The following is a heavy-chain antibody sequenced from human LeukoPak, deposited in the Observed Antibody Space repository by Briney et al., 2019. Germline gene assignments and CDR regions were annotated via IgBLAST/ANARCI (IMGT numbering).Heavy chain of an antibody. CDR2: IYYSGST. J-gene: IGHJ6*02. Sequence: PSQTLSLTCTVSGGSISSGGYYWSWIRQHPGKGLEWIGYIYYSGSTYYNPSLKSRVTISVDTSKNQFSLKLSSVTAADTAVYYCARLGAAAGTYGYYYGMDVWGQGTTVTVSS. D-gene: IGHD6-13*01. V-gene: IGHV4-31*03. CDR3: ARLGAAAGTYGYYYGMDV. CDR1: GGSISSGGYY.